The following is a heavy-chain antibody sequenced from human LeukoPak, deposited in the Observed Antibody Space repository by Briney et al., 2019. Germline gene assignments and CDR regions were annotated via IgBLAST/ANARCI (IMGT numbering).Heavy chain of an antibody. D-gene: IGHD6-19*01. J-gene: IGHJ4*02. CDR2: ISWNSGSI. Sequence: GRSLRLSCAGPGFIFNNYAMHWVRQPPGKGLEWVSGISWNSGSIDYADSVKGRFTISRDNAKNSLYLQMNSLRVEDTAFYYCAKDNRRHYTSGPNPDSLHWGQGALVTVSS. V-gene: IGHV3-9*01. CDR3: AKDNRRHYTSGPNPDSLH. CDR1: GFIFNNYA.